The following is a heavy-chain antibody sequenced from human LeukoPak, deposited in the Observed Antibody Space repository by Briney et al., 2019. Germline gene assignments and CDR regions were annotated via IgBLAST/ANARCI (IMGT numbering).Heavy chain of an antibody. V-gene: IGHV3-53*05. CDR3: ARVPSIAAVGIRLDY. CDR1: GFTVSTNY. CDR2: IYSGGST. D-gene: IGHD6-13*01. J-gene: IGHJ4*02. Sequence: GWSLRLSCAASGFTVSTNYMSWVRQAPGKGLEWVSVIYSGGSTYYADSVKGRFTISRDNSKNTLYLQMNSLRAEDTAMYYCARVPSIAAVGIRLDYWGQGTLVTVSS.